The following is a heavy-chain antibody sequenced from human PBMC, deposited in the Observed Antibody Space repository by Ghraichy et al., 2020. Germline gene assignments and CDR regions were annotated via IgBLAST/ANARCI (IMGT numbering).Heavy chain of an antibody. J-gene: IGHJ4*02. CDR3: ARGHFGRDY. D-gene: IGHD3-3*02. V-gene: IGHV3-7*03. CDR2: INPEGSEK. Sequence: GGSLRLSCSTSGFTFSNHWMSWVRQAPGKGLEWVADINPEGSEKYYVDSVKGRFTISRDRARNSVYLQMNSLRAEDTAIYYCARGHFGRDYWGQGTLVTVSS. CDR1: GFTFSNHW.